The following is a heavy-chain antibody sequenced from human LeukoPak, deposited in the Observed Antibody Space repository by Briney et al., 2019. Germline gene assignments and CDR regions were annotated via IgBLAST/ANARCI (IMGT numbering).Heavy chain of an antibody. CDR3: ARDNYYGSGSYSPNVIIDY. Sequence: SETLSLTCTVSGGSISSYYWSWIRQPPGKGLEWLGYVDYSGNTNYNPSLKSRVTISVDTSKNQFSLKLSSVTAADTAVYYCARDNYYGSGSYSPNVIIDYWGQGTLVTVSS. J-gene: IGHJ4*02. CDR1: GGSISSYY. CDR2: VDYSGNT. D-gene: IGHD3-10*01. V-gene: IGHV4-59*12.